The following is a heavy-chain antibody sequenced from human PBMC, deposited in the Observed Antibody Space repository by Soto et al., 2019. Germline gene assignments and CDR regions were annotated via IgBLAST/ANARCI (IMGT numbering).Heavy chain of an antibody. CDR2: ISGSSSST. CDR3: ARGAPNYYDSSGYYFFDY. D-gene: IGHD3-22*01. Sequence: GGSLRLSCAASGFTFSSYAMSWVRQAPGKGLEWVSAISGSSSSTYYADSVKGRFTISRDNAKNTLYLQMNSLRDEDTAVYYCARGAPNYYDSSGYYFFDYWGQGTLVTVSS. J-gene: IGHJ4*02. CDR1: GFTFSSYA. V-gene: IGHV3-23*01.